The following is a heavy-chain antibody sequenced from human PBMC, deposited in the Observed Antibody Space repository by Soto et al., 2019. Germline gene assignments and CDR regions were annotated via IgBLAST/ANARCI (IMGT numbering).Heavy chain of an antibody. D-gene: IGHD3-3*01. CDR1: GFSLTTSGVG. Sequence: QITLNESGPTVVKPTETLTLTCTFSGFSLTTSGVGVGWVRQSPGKAPEWLAFIYWDDDKRYSTSLKSRLTITKDTSKNRVVLTMANVDPADTATYYCAHRVLRAVFGLVTTTAIYFDFWCQGTPVVVSS. CDR2: IYWDDDK. CDR3: AHRVLRAVFGLVTTTAIYFDF. V-gene: IGHV2-5*02. J-gene: IGHJ4*02.